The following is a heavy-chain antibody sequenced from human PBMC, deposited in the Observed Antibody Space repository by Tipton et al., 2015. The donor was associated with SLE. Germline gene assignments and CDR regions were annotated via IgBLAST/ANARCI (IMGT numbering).Heavy chain of an antibody. V-gene: IGHV3-48*04. J-gene: IGHJ6*03. CDR1: GFTFSSYG. CDR2: ISSSGSTI. D-gene: IGHD2-2*01. CDR3: VKGPYCSSTSCPKGYYYYYMDV. Sequence: SLRLSCAASGFTFSSYGMHWVRQAPGKGLEWGSYISSSGSTIYYADSVKGRFTISRDNAKNSLYLQMNSLRAEDTAVYYCVKGPYCSSTSCPKGYYYYYMDVWGKGTTVTVSS.